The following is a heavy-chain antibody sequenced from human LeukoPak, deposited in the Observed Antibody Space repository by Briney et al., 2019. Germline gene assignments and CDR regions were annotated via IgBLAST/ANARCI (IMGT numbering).Heavy chain of an antibody. J-gene: IGHJ3*02. D-gene: IGHD3-3*01. Sequence: GASVKVSCKASGGTFSSYAISWVRQAPGQGLEWMGGIIPIFGTANYAQKFQGRVTITADKSTSTAYMELSSLRAEDTAVYYCARGSRFGVVGRDAFDIWGQGTVVTVSS. CDR1: GGTFSSYA. CDR3: ARGSRFGVVGRDAFDI. CDR2: IIPIFGTA. V-gene: IGHV1-69*06.